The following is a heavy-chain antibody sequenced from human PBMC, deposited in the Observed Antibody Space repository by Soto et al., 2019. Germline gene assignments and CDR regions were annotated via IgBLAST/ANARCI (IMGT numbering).Heavy chain of an antibody. Sequence: SVEVSCKVSGYTLTELSMHWVRQAPGKGLEWMGGFDPEDGETIYAQKFQGRVTMTEDTSTDTAYMELSSLRSEDTAVYYCATARPTTRKFDYWGQGTLVTVSS. J-gene: IGHJ4*02. CDR1: GYTLTELS. CDR3: ATARPTTRKFDY. V-gene: IGHV1-24*01. D-gene: IGHD1-26*01. CDR2: FDPEDGET.